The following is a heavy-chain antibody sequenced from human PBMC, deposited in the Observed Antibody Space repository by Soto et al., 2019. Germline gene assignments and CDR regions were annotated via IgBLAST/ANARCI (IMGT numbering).Heavy chain of an antibody. V-gene: IGHV3-74*01. CDR2: ISPDGSST. CDR3: VRGTGGWYGIDY. D-gene: IGHD6-19*01. CDR1: GFTFSNHW. J-gene: IGHJ4*02. Sequence: EVQLVESGGGLVQPGGSLRLSCEASGFTFSNHWIHWVRQPPGKGLLWVSRISPDGSSTNYAGSVEGRFTVSRDNARNTLFLQMNSLRDDDTAEYYCVRGTGGWYGIDYWGQGTLVTVSS.